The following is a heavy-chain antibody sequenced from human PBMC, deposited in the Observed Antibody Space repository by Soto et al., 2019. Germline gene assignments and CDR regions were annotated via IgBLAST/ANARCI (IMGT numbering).Heavy chain of an antibody. CDR2: MYYSGST. J-gene: IGHJ4*02. CDR3: ARVPDY. D-gene: IGHD2-2*01. Sequence: SETLSLTCTVPGGSVNIGTYYWSWIRQPPGKGLEWIGFMYYSGSTYYNPSLKSRVTISIDRSKNQFSLKLSSVTAADTAVYYCARVPDYWGQGILVTVSS. CDR1: GGSVNIGTYY. V-gene: IGHV4-61*01.